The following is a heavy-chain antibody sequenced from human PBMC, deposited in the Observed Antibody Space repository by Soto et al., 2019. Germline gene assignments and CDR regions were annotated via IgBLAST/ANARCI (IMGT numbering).Heavy chain of an antibody. CDR2: IDPSDSYT. V-gene: IGHV5-10-1*01. J-gene: IGHJ6*02. CDR3: AAERLLYGVGV. CDR1: GYSFSKHF. Sequence: GESLKISCRGSGYSFSKHFISWVRQTPGKGLEWMGRIDPSDSYTNYSPSFRGHVTISIDKAISTAYMDLSSLRSEDTAVYYCAAERLLYGVGVWGQGTTVTVSS. D-gene: IGHD1-1*01.